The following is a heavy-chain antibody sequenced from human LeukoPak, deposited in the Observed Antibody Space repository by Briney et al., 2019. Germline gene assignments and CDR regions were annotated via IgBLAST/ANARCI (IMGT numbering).Heavy chain of an antibody. Sequence: SETLSLTCTVSGGSISSYYWSWIRQPAGKGLEWIGRIYTSGSTNYNPSLKSRVTISVDTSKNQFSLKLSSVTAADTAVYYCARAHGSGSYYRAPYFDYWGQGTLVTVSS. CDR3: ARAHGSGSYYRAPYFDY. J-gene: IGHJ4*02. CDR2: IYTSGST. D-gene: IGHD3-10*01. CDR1: GGSISSYY. V-gene: IGHV4-4*07.